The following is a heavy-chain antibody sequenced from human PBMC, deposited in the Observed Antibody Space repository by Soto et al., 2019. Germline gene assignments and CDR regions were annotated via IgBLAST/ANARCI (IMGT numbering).Heavy chain of an antibody. CDR2: INPNSGGT. D-gene: IGHD3-3*01. J-gene: IGHJ6*01. V-gene: IGHV1-2*02. CDR3: ARVRTIFGVAHIYYYGMDV. Sequence: ASVKVSCKASGYTFTGYYMHWVRQAPGQGLEWMGWINPNSGGTNYAQKFQGRVTMTRDTSISRAYMELSRLRSDDTAVYYCARVRTIFGVAHIYYYGMDVWGQGTTVTVS. CDR1: GYTFTGYY.